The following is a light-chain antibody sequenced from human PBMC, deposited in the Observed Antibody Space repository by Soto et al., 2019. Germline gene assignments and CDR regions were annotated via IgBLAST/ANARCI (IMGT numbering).Light chain of an antibody. J-gene: IGLJ2*01. Sequence: QSALTQPRSVTGSPGQSVSISCAGASSDVGGYNLVSWYQLRPGKVPKLMIYDVSKRPSGVPDRFSGSKSGSTASLTISGLQAEDEADYYCRSYAGSYTLVFGGGTKVTVL. V-gene: IGLV2-11*01. CDR1: SSDVGGYNL. CDR3: RSYAGSYTLV. CDR2: DVS.